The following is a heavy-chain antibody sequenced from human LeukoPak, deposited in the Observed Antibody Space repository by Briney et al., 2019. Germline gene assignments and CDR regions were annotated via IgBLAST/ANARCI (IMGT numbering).Heavy chain of an antibody. D-gene: IGHD1-26*01. CDR2: ISGGGGST. J-gene: IGHJ4*02. V-gene: IGHV3-23*01. CDR1: GFTFSSYS. CDR3: AKGGKWDVTPFDY. Sequence: PGGSPRLSCAASGFTFSSYSINWVRQAPGKGLEWVSTISGGGGSTYYADSVKGRFTISRDNSKNTLYLQVNSLRAEDTAVYYCAKGGKWDVTPFDYWGQGTLVTVSS.